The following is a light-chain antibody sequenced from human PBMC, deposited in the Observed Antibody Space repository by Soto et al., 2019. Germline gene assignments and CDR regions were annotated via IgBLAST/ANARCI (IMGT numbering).Light chain of an antibody. CDR2: GAS. CDR1: QSVSSSY. V-gene: IGKV3-20*01. Sequence: EIVLTQSPATLSLSPGERATLSCRASQSVSSSYLAWYQQKPGQAPRLLIYGASSRATGIPARFSGSGSGTDFTLTISSLETEDFAVYYCQQYDSWPWTFGQGTKVEIK. CDR3: QQYDSWPWT. J-gene: IGKJ1*01.